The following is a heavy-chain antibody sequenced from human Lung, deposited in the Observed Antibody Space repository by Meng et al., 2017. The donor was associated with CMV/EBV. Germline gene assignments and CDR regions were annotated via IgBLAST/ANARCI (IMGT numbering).Heavy chain of an antibody. V-gene: IGHV4-34*01. CDR3: ARDRTDFDS. Sequence: SCAVYGGSLTDYSWSWIRQSPEKGLEWIGDISHGGRTNYNASLTRGVTTSVDTYNNQSSLRVASVTAADTAVYYCARDRTDFDSWGQGTLVTVSS. CDR1: GGSLTDYS. D-gene: IGHD1-1*01. CDR2: ISHGGRT. J-gene: IGHJ4*02.